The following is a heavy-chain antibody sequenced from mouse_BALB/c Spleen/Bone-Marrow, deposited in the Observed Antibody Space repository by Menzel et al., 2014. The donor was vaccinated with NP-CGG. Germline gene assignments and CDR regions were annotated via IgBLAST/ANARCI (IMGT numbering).Heavy chain of an antibody. V-gene: IGHV2-9-2*01. Sequence: VMLVESGPGLVAPSQSLSITCTVSGFSLTSYDISWIRQPPGKGLEWLGLIWTGGGTNYNSAFMSRLSISKDNSKSQVFLKMNSLQTDDTAIYYCVRDYYGSYFDVWGAGTTVTVSS. CDR2: IWTGGGT. CDR3: VRDYYGSYFDV. D-gene: IGHD1-1*01. CDR1: GFSLTSYD. J-gene: IGHJ1*01.